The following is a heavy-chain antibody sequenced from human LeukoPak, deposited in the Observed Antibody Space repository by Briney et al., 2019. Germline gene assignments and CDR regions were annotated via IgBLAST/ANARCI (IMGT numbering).Heavy chain of an antibody. CDR3: ARDHYVDIVATDAFDI. Sequence: ASVKVSCKASGYTFTGYYMHWVRQSPGQGLEWMGWINPNSGGTNYAQKFQGRVTMTRDTSISTAYMELSRLRSDDTAVYYCARDHYVDIVATDAFDIWGQGTMVTVSS. V-gene: IGHV1-2*02. CDR2: INPNSGGT. J-gene: IGHJ3*02. CDR1: GYTFTGYY. D-gene: IGHD5-12*01.